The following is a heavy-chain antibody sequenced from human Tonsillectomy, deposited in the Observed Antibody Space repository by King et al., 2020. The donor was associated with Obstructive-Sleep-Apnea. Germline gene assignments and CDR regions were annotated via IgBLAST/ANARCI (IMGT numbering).Heavy chain of an antibody. D-gene: IGHD2-15*01. J-gene: IGHJ4*02. Sequence: VQLVESGGGLVQPGGSLRLSCAASGFTFSSYAMTWVRQAPGKGLEWVSAISGNGGTPYYADSVKGRFTIARDNSKNTVYLQMNSLRAEDTAVYYCAKTRGYCSGGSCYSDYWGQGTLVTVSS. CDR2: ISGNGGTP. CDR3: AKTRGYCSGGSCYSDY. CDR1: GFTFSSYA. V-gene: IGHV3-23*04.